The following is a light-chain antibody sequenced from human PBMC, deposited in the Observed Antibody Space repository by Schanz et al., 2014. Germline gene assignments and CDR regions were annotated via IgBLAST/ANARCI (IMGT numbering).Light chain of an antibody. V-gene: IGKV3D-20*01. CDR1: QSVSSSY. Sequence: EIVLTQSPATLSLSPGERATLSCGASQSVSSSYLAWYQQKPGLAPRLLIYDASRRATGIPDRFSGSGSETEFTLTISSLQSEDFAVYYCHHYNSWPSYTFGQGTRLEIK. J-gene: IGKJ2*01. CDR3: HHYNSWPSYT. CDR2: DAS.